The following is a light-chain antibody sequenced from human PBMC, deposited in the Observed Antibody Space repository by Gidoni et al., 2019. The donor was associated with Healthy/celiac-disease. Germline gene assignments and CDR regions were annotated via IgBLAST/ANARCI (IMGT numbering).Light chain of an antibody. CDR1: NIGSKS. CDR2: DDS. CDR3: QVWDSSSDHSVV. V-gene: IGLV3-21*02. Sequence: SYVLTQPPSVSVAPGQTARITCGGNNIGSKSVHWDQKKPGPAPVLVVYDDSDRPSGIPERFSGSNSGNTATLTISRVEAGDEADYYCQVWDSSSDHSVVFGGGTKLTVL. J-gene: IGLJ2*01.